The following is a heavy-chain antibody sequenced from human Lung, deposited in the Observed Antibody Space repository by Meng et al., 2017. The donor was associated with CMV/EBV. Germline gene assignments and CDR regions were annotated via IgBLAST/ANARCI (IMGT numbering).Heavy chain of an antibody. Sequence: VQLVESGVDSVKRGGSLRLSCAGSGFTFSNAWMSWVRQAPGKGLEWVGRIKSKTDGETADYNAPVKGRFTISRDDSKNTLYLQMNSLKTEDTAIYYCIWNDLGDYWGQGTLVTVSS. D-gene: IGHD1-1*01. CDR2: IKSKTDGETA. CDR3: IWNDLGDY. J-gene: IGHJ4*02. CDR1: GFTFSNAW. V-gene: IGHV3-15*01.